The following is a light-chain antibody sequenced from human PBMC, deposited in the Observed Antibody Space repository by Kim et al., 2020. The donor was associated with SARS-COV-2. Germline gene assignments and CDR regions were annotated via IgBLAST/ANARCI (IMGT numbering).Light chain of an antibody. V-gene: IGKV3-20*01. Sequence: STGERATLYCRASQSVSSSYLAWYQQKPGQAPRLLIYGASSRATGIPDRFSGSGSGTDFTLTISRLEPEDFAVYYCQQYGSSPQTFGQGTKVDIK. J-gene: IGKJ1*01. CDR1: QSVSSSY. CDR2: GAS. CDR3: QQYGSSPQT.